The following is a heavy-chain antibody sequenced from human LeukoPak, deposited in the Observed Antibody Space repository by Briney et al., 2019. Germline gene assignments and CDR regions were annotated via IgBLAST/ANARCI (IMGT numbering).Heavy chain of an antibody. V-gene: IGHV4-39*07. D-gene: IGHD1-26*01. CDR2: INHSGST. J-gene: IGHJ4*02. CDR1: GGSISSRNYY. Sequence: SETLSLTCTVSGGSISSRNYYWGWIRQTPGKGLEWIGEINHSGSTNYNPSLKSRVTISVDTSKNQFSLKLSSVTAADTAVYYCARAFLWYREENYFDYWGQGTLVTVSS. CDR3: ARAFLWYREENYFDY.